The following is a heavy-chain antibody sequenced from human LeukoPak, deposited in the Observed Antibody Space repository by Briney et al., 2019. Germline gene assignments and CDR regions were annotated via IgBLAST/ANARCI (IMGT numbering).Heavy chain of an antibody. D-gene: IGHD3-3*01. CDR1: GFTFSSYW. CDR2: IKQDGSEK. J-gene: IGHJ6*03. CDR3: ARDLTYDFWSGYYSGYYYMDV. Sequence: GGSLRLSCAASGFTFSSYWMSWVRQAPGKGLEWVANIKQDGSEKYYVDSVKGRFTISRDNAKNSLYLQMNSLGAEDAAVYYCARDLTYDFWSGYYSGYYYMDVWGKGTAVTVSS. V-gene: IGHV3-7*01.